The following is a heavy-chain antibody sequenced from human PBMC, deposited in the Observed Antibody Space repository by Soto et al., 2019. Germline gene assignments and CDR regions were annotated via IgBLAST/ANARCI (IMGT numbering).Heavy chain of an antibody. J-gene: IGHJ4*02. V-gene: IGHV3-23*01. CDR3: AGGYRSGTHPA. Sequence: LRLSCAASGFTFSSYAMSWVRQAPGKGLEWVSAISGSGGSTSYADSVKGRFTISRDNAKNSLYLQMNSLRAEDTAVYYCAGGYRSGTHPAWGQGTQVTVSS. D-gene: IGHD6-19*01. CDR2: ISGSGGST. CDR1: GFTFSSYA.